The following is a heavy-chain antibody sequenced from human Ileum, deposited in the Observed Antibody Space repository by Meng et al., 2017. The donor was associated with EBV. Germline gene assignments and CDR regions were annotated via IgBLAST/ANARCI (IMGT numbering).Heavy chain of an antibody. CDR1: GCSISRSDW. J-gene: IGHJ4*02. Sequence: QVHPQGSGPGLVKPSETLSLTCAVSGCSISRSDWWSWVRQPPGKGLEWIGETSHSGSTNYSPSLKSRVTISLDKSKNQLSLKLNSVTAADTAVYYCASSDYYRSDYWGQGTLVTVSS. V-gene: IGHV4-4*02. CDR3: ASSDYYRSDY. D-gene: IGHD3-22*01. CDR2: TSHSGST.